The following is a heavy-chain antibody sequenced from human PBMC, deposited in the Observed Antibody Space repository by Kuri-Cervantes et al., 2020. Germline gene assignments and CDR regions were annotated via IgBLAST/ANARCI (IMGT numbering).Heavy chain of an antibody. V-gene: IGHV3-21*01. CDR2: ISSSSSYI. CDR3: AREGLWMARGSYYTSGY. CDR1: GFTFSSYS. J-gene: IGHJ4*02. Sequence: GGSLRLSCAASGFTFSSYSMNWVRQAPGEGLEWVSSISSSSSYIYYADSVKGRFTISRDNAKNSLYLQMNSLRAEDTAVYYCAREGLWMARGSYYTSGYWGQGTLVTVSS. D-gene: IGHD3-10*01.